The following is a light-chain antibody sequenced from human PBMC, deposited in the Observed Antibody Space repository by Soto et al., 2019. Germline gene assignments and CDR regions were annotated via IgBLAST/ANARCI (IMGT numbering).Light chain of an antibody. CDR3: KHYGSSGYT. J-gene: IGKJ2*01. V-gene: IGKV3-20*01. Sequence: EIVLTQSPGTLSLSPGERATLSCRASQSVSSSYLAWYQQKPGQAPRLLIYGASSRATGIPDRFSGSGSGTDFTLTISRLEPEDFAVYYCKHYGSSGYTFGQGTKLEIK. CDR2: GAS. CDR1: QSVSSSY.